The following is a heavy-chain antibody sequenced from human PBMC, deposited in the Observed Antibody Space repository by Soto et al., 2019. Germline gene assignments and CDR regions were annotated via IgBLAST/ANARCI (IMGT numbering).Heavy chain of an antibody. J-gene: IGHJ6*02. CDR3: ARDRGRYYDSSGYEEYGMDV. D-gene: IGHD3-22*01. CDR2: NNPNSGVT. V-gene: IGHV1-2*02. Sequence: QVQLVQSGAEVKKPGASVKVSCKASGYSFTGYDMHWVRQAPGQGLEWMGWNNPNSGVTKYAQKFQGRVTVTRDTSISTAYMEVSRLRSDDTAVYYCARDRGRYYDSSGYEEYGMDVWGQGTTVTVSS. CDR1: GYSFTGYD.